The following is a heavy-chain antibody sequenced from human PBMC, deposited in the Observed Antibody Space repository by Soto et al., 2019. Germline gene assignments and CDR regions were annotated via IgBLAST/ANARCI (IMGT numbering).Heavy chain of an antibody. V-gene: IGHV1-18*01. D-gene: IGHD4-17*01. CDR3: ARARLYGDYVDWFEP. CDR1: GYTFTSYG. J-gene: IGHJ5*02. Sequence: ASVKVSCKASGYTFTSYGISWVRQAPGQGLEWMGWISAYNGNTNYAQKLQGRVTMTTDTSTSTAYMELRSLRSDDTAVYYCARARLYGDYVDWFEPWGQGTLVTVSS. CDR2: ISAYNGNT.